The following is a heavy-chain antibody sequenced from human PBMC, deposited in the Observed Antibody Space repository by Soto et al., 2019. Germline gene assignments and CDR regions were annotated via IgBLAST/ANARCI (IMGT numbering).Heavy chain of an antibody. CDR3: ARKSRNGSGSYYYYYYGMDV. Sequence: ASETLSLTCTVSGGSISRYYWSWIRQPPGKGLEWIGYIYYSGSTNYNPSLKSRVTISVDTSKNQFSLKLSSVTAADTAVYYCARKSRNGSGSYYYYYYGMDVWGQGTTVT. CDR1: GGSISRYY. V-gene: IGHV4-59*08. D-gene: IGHD3-10*01. CDR2: IYYSGST. J-gene: IGHJ6*02.